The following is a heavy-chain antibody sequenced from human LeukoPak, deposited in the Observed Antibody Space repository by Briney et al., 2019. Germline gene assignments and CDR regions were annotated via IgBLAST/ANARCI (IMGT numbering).Heavy chain of an antibody. D-gene: IGHD2-2*01. CDR1: GGTFSSYA. CDR2: IIPIFGTA. J-gene: IGHJ6*03. Sequence: SVKVSCKASGGTFSSYAISWVRQAPGQGLEWMGGIIPIFGTANYAQKFQGRVTITADESTSTAYMELSSLRSEDTAVYYCARVPGIVVVPADYYYMDVWGKGTTVTVSS. V-gene: IGHV1-69*01. CDR3: ARVPGIVVVPADYYYMDV.